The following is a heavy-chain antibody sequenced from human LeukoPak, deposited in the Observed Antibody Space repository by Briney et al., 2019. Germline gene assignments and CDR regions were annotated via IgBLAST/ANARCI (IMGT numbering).Heavy chain of an antibody. CDR2: ISYDGRNK. J-gene: IGHJ4*02. V-gene: IGHV3-30*03. CDR1: GFTFSSYG. D-gene: IGHD5-12*01. CDR3: AWWGDIVATRFTLFDY. Sequence: GGSLRLSCAASGFTFSSYGMHWVRQAPGKGLEWVAAISYDGRNKEYVDSVKGRFTISRDNAKNTLYLQMHSLRAEDTAVYYCAWWGDIVATRFTLFDYWGQGTLVPISS.